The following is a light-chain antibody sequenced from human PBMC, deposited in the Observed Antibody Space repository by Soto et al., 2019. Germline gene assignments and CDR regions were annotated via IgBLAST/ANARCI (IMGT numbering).Light chain of an antibody. CDR3: SSYTSSSPVV. CDR1: SSNIGNNA. CDR2: YDD. V-gene: IGLV1-36*01. J-gene: IGLJ2*01. Sequence: QSVLTQPPSVSEAPRQSVTISCSGSSSNIGNNAVNWYQQLPGQAPKLLIYYDDLLASGVSDRFSGSKSGTSASLAISGLQSEDEADYYCSSYTSSSPVVFGGGTKLTVL.